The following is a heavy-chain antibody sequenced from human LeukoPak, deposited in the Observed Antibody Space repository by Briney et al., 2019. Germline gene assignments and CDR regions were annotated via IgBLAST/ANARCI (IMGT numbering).Heavy chain of an antibody. J-gene: IGHJ4*02. D-gene: IGHD3-10*01. CDR3: ARDRGDYYGSGSYVRDFDY. V-gene: IGHV1-46*01. CDR1: GYTFTSYY. Sequence: ASVKVSCKASGYTFTSYYMHWVRQAPGQGLEWMGIINPSGGSTSYAQKFQGRVTITADKSTSTAYMELSSLRSEDTAVYYCARDRGDYYGSGSYVRDFDYWGQGTLVTVSS. CDR2: INPSGGST.